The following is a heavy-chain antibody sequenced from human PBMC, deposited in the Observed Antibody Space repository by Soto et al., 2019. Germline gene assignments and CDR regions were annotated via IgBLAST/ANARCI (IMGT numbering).Heavy chain of an antibody. J-gene: IGHJ4*02. CDR3: TRAAGWLLMIPYD. CDR1: GYTFTSYG. Sequence: QVQLVQSGSAVKKPGDSLHVSCKAFGYTFTSYGFSWGRQVPGQVLEWQGRCSAFNGETQYAQTMKSRLTVTTDTSTTTVHMQLRSLTPADTAVYYCTRAAGWLLMIPYDGGQGTRVSVS. V-gene: IGHV1-18*04. CDR2: CSAFNGET. D-gene: IGHD2-15*01.